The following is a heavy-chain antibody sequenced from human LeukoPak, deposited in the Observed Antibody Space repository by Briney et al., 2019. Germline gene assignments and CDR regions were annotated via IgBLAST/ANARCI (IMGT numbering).Heavy chain of an antibody. V-gene: IGHV3-21*01. CDR3: ARDQDYYDSSGSNFDY. D-gene: IGHD3-22*01. CDR2: ISSSSSYI. CDR1: GFTFSSYS. Sequence: AGGSLRLSCAASGFTFSSYSMNWVRQAPGKGLEWVSSISSSSSYIYYADSVKGRFTVSRDNAKNSLYLQMNSLRAEDTAVYYCARDQDYYDSSGSNFDYWGQGTLVTVSS. J-gene: IGHJ4*02.